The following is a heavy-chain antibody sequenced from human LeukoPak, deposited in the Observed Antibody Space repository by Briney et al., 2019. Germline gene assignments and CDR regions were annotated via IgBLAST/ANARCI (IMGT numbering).Heavy chain of an antibody. J-gene: IGHJ5*02. V-gene: IGHV1-3*01. CDR3: ARGFYNWFDP. Sequence: KFQGRVTITRDTSASTAYMELSSLRSEDTAVYYCARGFYNWFDPWGQGTLVTVSS.